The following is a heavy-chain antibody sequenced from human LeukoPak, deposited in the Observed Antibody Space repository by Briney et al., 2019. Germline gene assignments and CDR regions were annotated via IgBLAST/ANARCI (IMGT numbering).Heavy chain of an antibody. Sequence: GRSLRLSCAASGFTFSSYGMHWVRQAPGKGLEWVAVISYDGSNKYYADSVKGRFTISRDNSKNTLYLQMNSLRAEDTAVYYCARRGDWKLLSLFDYWGQGTLVTVSS. CDR3: ARRGDWKLLSLFDY. V-gene: IGHV3-30*03. J-gene: IGHJ4*02. D-gene: IGHD1-26*01. CDR1: GFTFSSYG. CDR2: ISYDGSNK.